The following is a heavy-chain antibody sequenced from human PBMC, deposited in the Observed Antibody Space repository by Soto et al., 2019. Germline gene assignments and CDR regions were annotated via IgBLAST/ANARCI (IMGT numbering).Heavy chain of an antibody. Sequence: SETLSLPCTVSGGSISSGDYYWSWIHQPPGKGLEWIGYIYYSGSTYYNPSLKSRVTISVDTSKNQFSLKLSSVTAADTAVYYCARDHYVYDILTGYGYYYGMDVWGQGTTVTVS. V-gene: IGHV4-30-4*08. D-gene: IGHD3-9*01. CDR2: IYYSGST. J-gene: IGHJ6*02. CDR1: GGSISSGDYY. CDR3: ARDHYVYDILTGYGYYYGMDV.